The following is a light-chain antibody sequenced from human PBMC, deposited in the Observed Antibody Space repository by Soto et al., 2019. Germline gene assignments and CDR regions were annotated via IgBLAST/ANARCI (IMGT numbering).Light chain of an antibody. Sequence: DIQMTPSPSTLSASVGDRVTITCRASHSISNWLAWYQQKPGKAPKLLIYDASNLERGVPSRFSGSGSGKKFTLTISSLQPDVFATYYCQQYNTYPFTFAPGTKVDIK. CDR2: DAS. CDR1: HSISNW. V-gene: IGKV1-5*01. J-gene: IGKJ3*01. CDR3: QQYNTYPFT.